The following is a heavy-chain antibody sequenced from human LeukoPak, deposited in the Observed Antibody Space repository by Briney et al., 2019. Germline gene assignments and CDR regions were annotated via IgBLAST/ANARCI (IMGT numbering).Heavy chain of an antibody. D-gene: IGHD2-15*01. CDR1: GFTFSSYA. CDR3: ARAGDVVVVAATDEWFDP. V-gene: IGHV3-23*01. CDR2: ISGSGGST. Sequence: GASLRLSCAASGFTFSSYAMSWVRQAPGKGLEWVSAISGSGGSTYYADSVKGRFTISRDNSKNTLYLQMNSPRAEDTAVYYCARAGDVVVVAATDEWFDPWGQGTLVTVSS. J-gene: IGHJ5*02.